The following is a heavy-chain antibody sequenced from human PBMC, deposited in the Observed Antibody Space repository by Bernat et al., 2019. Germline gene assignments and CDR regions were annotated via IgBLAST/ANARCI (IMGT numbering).Heavy chain of an antibody. Sequence: QVQLQESGPGLVKPSGTLSLTCAVSGGSISSSNWLRWVRQPPGKGLEWIGEIYHSGSTNYNPSLKSRVTISVDKSKNPFSLKLSCVTAADTAVYYCARDATRIAVGGNGYYGMDVWGQGTTVTVSS. J-gene: IGHJ6*02. V-gene: IGHV4-4*02. D-gene: IGHD6-19*01. CDR1: GGSISSSNW. CDR3: ARDATRIAVGGNGYYGMDV. CDR2: IYHSGST.